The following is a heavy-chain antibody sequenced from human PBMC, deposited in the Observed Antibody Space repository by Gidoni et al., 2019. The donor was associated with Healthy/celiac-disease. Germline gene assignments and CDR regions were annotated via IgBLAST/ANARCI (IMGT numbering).Heavy chain of an antibody. V-gene: IGHV3-23*01. CDR2: ISGSGGST. Sequence: EVQLLESGGGLVQPGGSLRLSCAASGFTFRSYAMSWVRQAPGKGLEWVSAISGSGGSTYYADSVKGRFTISRDNSKNTLYLQMNSLRAEDTAVYYCAKERGVIVVLSPGMDVWGQGTTVTVSS. CDR3: AKERGVIVVLSPGMDV. CDR1: GFTFRSYA. J-gene: IGHJ6*02. D-gene: IGHD2-21*01.